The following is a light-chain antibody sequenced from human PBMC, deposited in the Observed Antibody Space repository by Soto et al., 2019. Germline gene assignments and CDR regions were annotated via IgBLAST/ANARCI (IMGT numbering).Light chain of an antibody. Sequence: ALTQPPSVCGSLGESVTISCTGTSSDVGSYNRLSWYQQPPGTAPKLIMYEVNTRPSGVPDRFSGSKSGSTASLTISGLQAEDEADYYCSLYISGSTYVFGTGTKVTVL. V-gene: IGLV2-18*01. CDR2: EVN. CDR1: SSDVGSYNR. CDR3: SLYISGSTYV. J-gene: IGLJ1*01.